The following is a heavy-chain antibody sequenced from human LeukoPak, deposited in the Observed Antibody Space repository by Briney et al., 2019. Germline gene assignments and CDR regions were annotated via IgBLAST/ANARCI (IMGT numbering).Heavy chain of an antibody. CDR1: GFTFSSYA. CDR2: ISGSGGST. CDR3: AKFLPTHIVVANYYFDY. J-gene: IGHJ4*02. Sequence: GGSLRLPRAASGFTFSSYAMSWVRQAPGKGLEWVSAISGSGGSTYYADSVRGRFTISRDNSKNTLYLQMNSLRAEDTAVYYCAKFLPTHIVVANYYFDYWGQGTLVTVSS. D-gene: IGHD2-21*01. V-gene: IGHV3-23*01.